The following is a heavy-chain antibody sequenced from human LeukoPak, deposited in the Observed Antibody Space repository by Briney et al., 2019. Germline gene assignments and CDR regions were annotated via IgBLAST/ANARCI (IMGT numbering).Heavy chain of an antibody. CDR1: GYTFTSYY. CDR3: ESIVGYYDSSGSLDY. J-gene: IGHJ4*02. V-gene: IGHV1-46*01. Sequence: ASVKVSCKASGYTFTSYYMHWVRQAPGQGLEWMGIINPSGGSTSYAQKFQGRVTMTRDMSTSTVYMELSSLRSEDTAVYYCESIVGYYDSSGSLDYWGQGTLVTVSS. CDR2: INPSGGST. D-gene: IGHD3-22*01.